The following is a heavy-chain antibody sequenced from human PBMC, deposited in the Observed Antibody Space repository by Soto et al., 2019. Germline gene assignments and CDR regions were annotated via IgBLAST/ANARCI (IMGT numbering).Heavy chain of an antibody. CDR1: GDTFSFYS. J-gene: IGHJ4*02. V-gene: IGHV1-69*04. Sequence: QVQLVQSGAEVKRPGSSVKVSCKASGDTFSFYSINWVRQAPGLGLEWMGRVNPILSMSNYAQRFQGRVKMTADKSTSTAYMELSGLRYEETAMYYCATSYGSGYRAFDYWGQGALVTVSS. CDR3: ATSYGSGYRAFDY. CDR2: VNPILSMS. D-gene: IGHD3-10*01.